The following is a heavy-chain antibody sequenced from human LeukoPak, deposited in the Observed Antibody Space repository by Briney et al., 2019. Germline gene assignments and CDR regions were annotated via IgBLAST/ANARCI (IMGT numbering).Heavy chain of an antibody. Sequence: GGSLRLSCGASGFSFSGFSMNWLCQAPGKGLEWISYITTSATTIYYADSVKGRFTISRDNAKNSLYLQMNSLRAEDTAVYYCARGTYSSFDYWGREPWSPSPQ. J-gene: IGHJ4*02. V-gene: IGHV3-48*01. D-gene: IGHD1-26*01. CDR3: ARGTYSSFDY. CDR2: ITTSATTI. CDR1: GFSFSGFS.